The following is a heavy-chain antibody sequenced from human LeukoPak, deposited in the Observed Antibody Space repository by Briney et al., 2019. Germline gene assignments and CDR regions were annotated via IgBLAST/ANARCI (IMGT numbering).Heavy chain of an antibody. D-gene: IGHD6-6*01. Sequence: GGSLRLSCAASGITFSDYWMSWVRQAPGKGLEWVANIRPDGSDKYYVDSVKGRFTISRDNAKSSLSLQMNSLRVEDTAVYYCVRSGSSSVIFALWGQGPLVTVSS. J-gene: IGHJ4*02. V-gene: IGHV3-7*01. CDR2: IRPDGSDK. CDR3: VRSGSSSVIFAL. CDR1: GITFSDYW.